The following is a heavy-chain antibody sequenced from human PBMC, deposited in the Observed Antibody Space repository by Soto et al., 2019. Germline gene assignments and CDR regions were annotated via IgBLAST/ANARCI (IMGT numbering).Heavy chain of an antibody. Sequence: TLSLTCTVSGGSISHYYWSWIRQPPGKGLEWIGYIYYSGTTNYNPSLESRVTISVDTSKNQFSLNLRSVTAADTAVFYCARAHPYGGNSGYFDYWGQGALVTVSS. CDR3: ARAHPYGGNSGYFDY. D-gene: IGHD4-17*01. CDR1: GGSISHYY. J-gene: IGHJ4*02. CDR2: IYYSGTT. V-gene: IGHV4-59*01.